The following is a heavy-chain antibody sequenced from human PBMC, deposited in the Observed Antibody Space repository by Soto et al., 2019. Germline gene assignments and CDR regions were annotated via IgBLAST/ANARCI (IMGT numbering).Heavy chain of an antibody. Sequence: GGSLRLSCAASGFTFSSYAMHWVRQAPGKGLDWVAVISYDGSNKYYADSVKGRFTISRDNSKNTLYLQMNSLRAEDTAVYYCARDPAGYCSGGSCYTPFDYWGQGTLVTVSS. J-gene: IGHJ4*02. V-gene: IGHV3-30-3*01. CDR3: ARDPAGYCSGGSCYTPFDY. D-gene: IGHD2-15*01. CDR2: ISYDGSNK. CDR1: GFTFSSYA.